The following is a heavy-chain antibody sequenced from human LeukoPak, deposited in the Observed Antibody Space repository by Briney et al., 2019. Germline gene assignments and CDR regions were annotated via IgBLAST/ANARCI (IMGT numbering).Heavy chain of an antibody. CDR1: GFTFSSYW. D-gene: IGHD6-13*01. CDR3: AAGYYYYGMDF. Sequence: GGSLRLSCAASGFTFSSYWMSWVRQAPGKGLEWVANIKQDGSEKYYVDSVKGRFTISRDNAKNSLYLQMNSLRAEDTAVYYYAAGYYYYGMDFWGQGTTVTVSS. V-gene: IGHV3-7*03. J-gene: IGHJ6*02. CDR2: IKQDGSEK.